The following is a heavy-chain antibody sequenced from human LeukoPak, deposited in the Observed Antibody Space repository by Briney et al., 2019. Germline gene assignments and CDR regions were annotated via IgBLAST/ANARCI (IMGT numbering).Heavy chain of an antibody. D-gene: IGHD1-26*01. CDR1: GGSTSSSSYY. Sequence: SETLSLTCTVSGGSTSSSSYYWGWIRQPPGKGMEWIGSIYYSGSTYNNPSLKSRVTISVDTSKNPLSLKLSSLTAADTAVYYCARHEYSGSYYGLSWFDPWGQGTLVTVSS. V-gene: IGHV4-39*01. CDR3: ARHEYSGSYYGLSWFDP. CDR2: IYYSGST. J-gene: IGHJ5*02.